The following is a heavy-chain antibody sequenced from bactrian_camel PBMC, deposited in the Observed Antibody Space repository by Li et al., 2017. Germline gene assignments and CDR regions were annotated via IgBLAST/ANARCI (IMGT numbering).Heavy chain of an antibody. J-gene: IGHJ4*01. V-gene: IGHV3S40*01. CDR1: GYTYNRNC. D-gene: IGHD2*01. CDR2: IATGSGNT. Sequence: DVQLVESGGGLVQPGGSLVLSCAASGYTYNRNCIAWFRQAPGKEREGVARIATGSGNTYYADSVKGRFTISRDNSRSTVILVLTSLTIEDTAMYYCLVGFDYWGQGTQVTVS. CDR3: LVGFDY.